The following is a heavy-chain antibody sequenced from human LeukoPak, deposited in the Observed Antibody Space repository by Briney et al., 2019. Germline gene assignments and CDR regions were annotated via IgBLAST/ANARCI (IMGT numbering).Heavy chain of an antibody. Sequence: ASVKVSCKASGYTFTSYGISWVRQAPGQGLEWMGWISAYNGNTNYAQKLQGRVTMTTDTSTSTAYMELRSLRSDDTAVYYCARGRYSNPTDYYYYYMDVWGKGTTVTVSS. CDR3: ARGRYSNPTDYYYYYMDV. D-gene: IGHD4-11*01. CDR1: GYTFTSYG. V-gene: IGHV1-18*01. J-gene: IGHJ6*03. CDR2: ISAYNGNT.